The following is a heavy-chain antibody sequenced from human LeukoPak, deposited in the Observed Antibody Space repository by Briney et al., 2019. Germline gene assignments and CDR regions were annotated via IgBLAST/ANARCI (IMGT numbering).Heavy chain of an antibody. CDR2: IYYSGST. V-gene: IGHV4-39*07. CDR3: ARRRSSTSAKYWFDP. D-gene: IGHD2-2*01. J-gene: IGHJ5*02. Sequence: SETLSLTCTVSGGSISSSSYYWGWIRQPPGKGLEWIGSIYYSGSTYYNPSLKSRVTISVDTSKNQFSLKLSSVTAADTAVYYCARRRSSTSAKYWFDPWGQGTLVTVS. CDR1: GGSISSSSYY.